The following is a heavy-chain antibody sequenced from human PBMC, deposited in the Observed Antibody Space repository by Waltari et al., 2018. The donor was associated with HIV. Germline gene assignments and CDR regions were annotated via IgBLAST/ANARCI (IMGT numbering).Heavy chain of an antibody. J-gene: IGHJ4*02. CDR2: IYSDCAI. D-gene: IGHD3-3*01. V-gene: IGHV3-66*01. Sequence: DVKFVGSGGGVVPPGGCLRLSCTASEFAERRPYISWVRQATGKGLEWVSVIYSDCAIYYTDRVKGRFIVYRDTSKNVVYLQMNSLGVEDTAVYFCARDRGGNFCSAHKPAFLDYWGQGTLVSVSS. CDR3: ARDRGGNFCSAHKPAFLDY. CDR1: EFAERRPY.